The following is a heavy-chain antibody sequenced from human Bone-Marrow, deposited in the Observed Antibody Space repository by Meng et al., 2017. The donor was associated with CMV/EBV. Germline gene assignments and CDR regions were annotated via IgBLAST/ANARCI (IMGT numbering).Heavy chain of an antibody. J-gene: IGHJ4*02. CDR3: AKAKYYYDSPIDY. V-gene: IGHV3-23*03. CDR2: IYSGGSST. D-gene: IGHD3-22*01. CDR1: GFTFSSYA. Sequence: GESLKISCAASGFTFSSYAMSWVRQAPGKGLEWVSVIYSGGSSTYYADSVKGRLTISRDNSKNTLYLQMNSLRAEDTAVYYCAKAKYYYDSPIDYWGQGTLVTVSS.